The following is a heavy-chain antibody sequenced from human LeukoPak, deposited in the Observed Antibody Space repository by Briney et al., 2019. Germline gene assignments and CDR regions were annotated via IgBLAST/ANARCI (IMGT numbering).Heavy chain of an antibody. CDR2: MNPNSGNT. V-gene: IGHV1-8*01. Sequence: ASVKVSCKASGYTFSTYDINWVRQATGQGLEWMGWMNPNSGNTGLAQKFQGRVTMTRNTSISTAYMELSSLRSEDTAVYYCARGTGSGWYGNYYYGMDVWGPGTTVAVSS. CDR1: GYTFSTYD. D-gene: IGHD6-19*01. CDR3: ARGTGSGWYGNYYYGMDV. J-gene: IGHJ6*02.